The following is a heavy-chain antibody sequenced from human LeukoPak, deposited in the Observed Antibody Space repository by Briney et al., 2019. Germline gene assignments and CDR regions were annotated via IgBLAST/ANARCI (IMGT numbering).Heavy chain of an antibody. CDR3: ARGARFGGTYFDY. CDR2: ISSSSSTI. V-gene: IGHV3-48*04. Sequence: GVPLRLFRAASGVTFSTYNMNWVRLAPRKGLEWVSYISSSSSTIYYADSVKGRFTISRDNAKNSLYLQMNSLRAEDTAVYYCARGARFGGTYFDYWGQGTLVTVSS. J-gene: IGHJ4*02. D-gene: IGHD3-10*01. CDR1: GVTFSTYN.